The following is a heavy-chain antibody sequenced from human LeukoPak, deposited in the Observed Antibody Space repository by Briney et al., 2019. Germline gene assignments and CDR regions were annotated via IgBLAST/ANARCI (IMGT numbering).Heavy chain of an antibody. CDR1: GFTFGDYA. D-gene: IGHD6-13*01. CDR2: IRSKAYGGTK. V-gene: IGHV3-49*03. J-gene: IGHJ4*02. CDR3: TRVSSWKGIDY. Sequence: GGSLRLSCTASGFTFGDYAMSWFRQAPGKGLEWVGFIRSKAYGGTKEYAASVKGRFTISRDDSKSIAYLQMNSLKTEDTAVYYCTRVSSWKGIDYWGQGTLVTVSS.